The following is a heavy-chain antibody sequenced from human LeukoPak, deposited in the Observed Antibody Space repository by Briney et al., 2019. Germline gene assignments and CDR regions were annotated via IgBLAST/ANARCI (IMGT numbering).Heavy chain of an antibody. V-gene: IGHV3-23*01. D-gene: IGHD1-26*01. Sequence: TGGSLRLSCAASGFTFSSYSMNWVRQAPGKGLEWVSGISGSGGSTYYADSVKGRFTISRDNSKNTLYLQMNSLRAEDTAVYYCAKDNRIVGARYFDYWGQGTLVTVSS. CDR1: GFTFSSYS. CDR2: ISGSGGST. CDR3: AKDNRIVGARYFDY. J-gene: IGHJ4*02.